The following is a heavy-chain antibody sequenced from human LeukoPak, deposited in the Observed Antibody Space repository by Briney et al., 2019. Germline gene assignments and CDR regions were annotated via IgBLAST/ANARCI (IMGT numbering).Heavy chain of an antibody. D-gene: IGHD4/OR15-4a*01. J-gene: IGHJ4*02. Sequence: GGSPRLSCTVSGFTVSSNSMSWVRQAPGKGLEWVSFIYSDNTHYSDSVKGRFTISRDNSKNTLYLQMNSLRAEDTAVYYCARRAGAYSHPYNYWGQGTLVTVSS. CDR2: IYSDNT. V-gene: IGHV3-53*01. CDR3: ARRAGAYSHPYNY. CDR1: GFTVSSNS.